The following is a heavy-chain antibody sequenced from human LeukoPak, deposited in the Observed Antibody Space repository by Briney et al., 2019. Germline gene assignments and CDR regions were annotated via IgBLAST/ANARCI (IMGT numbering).Heavy chain of an antibody. Sequence: ASVKVSCKASGYTFTSYAMNWVRQAPGQGLEWMGWINTNTGNPTYAQGFTGRFAFSLDTSVSTAYLQISSLKAEDTAVYYCARGEVAVAPGAFDIWGQGTMVTVSS. D-gene: IGHD6-19*01. CDR2: INTNTGNP. CDR1: GYTFTSYA. J-gene: IGHJ3*02. CDR3: ARGEVAVAPGAFDI. V-gene: IGHV7-4-1*02.